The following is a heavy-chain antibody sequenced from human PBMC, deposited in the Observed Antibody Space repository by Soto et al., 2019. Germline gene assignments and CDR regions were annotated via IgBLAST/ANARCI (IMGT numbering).Heavy chain of an antibody. Sequence: QVQLVQSGAEVKKPGASMKVSCKPSGPTFTAYYIHWVRQAPGQGLEWMGWINPNTGGTNYAQNFQGRVTMTRYTSSRTVYMELGRLRSDDTAVYYCARALIRFLDWIPENYYYGMDVWGQGTTVTVSS. CDR3: ARALIRFLDWIPENYYYGMDV. V-gene: IGHV1-2*02. D-gene: IGHD3-3*01. CDR2: INPNTGGT. J-gene: IGHJ6*02. CDR1: GPTFTAYY.